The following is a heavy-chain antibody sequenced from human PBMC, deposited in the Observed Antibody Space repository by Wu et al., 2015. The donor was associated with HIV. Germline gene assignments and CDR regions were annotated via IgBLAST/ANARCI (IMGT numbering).Heavy chain of an antibody. CDR1: GFPFIDYY. V-gene: IGHV1-2*02. CDR2: INPNSGGT. Sequence: QVQLVQSGAEVKKPGASVKVSCKTSGFPFIDYYIHWVRQAPGQGLEWVGWINPNSGGTKYEQKFQGRVTMTRDTSISTVHMDLSRLRYDDTAVYYCASYYDSSGWGMDVWGQGTTVTVSS. D-gene: IGHD3-22*01. J-gene: IGHJ6*02. CDR3: ASYYDSSGWGMDV.